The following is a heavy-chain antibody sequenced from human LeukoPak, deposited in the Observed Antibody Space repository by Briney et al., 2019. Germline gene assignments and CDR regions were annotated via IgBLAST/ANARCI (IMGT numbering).Heavy chain of an antibody. CDR3: TRGRSGWYTISDY. J-gene: IGHJ4*02. V-gene: IGHV3-49*04. Sequence: GGSLRLSCTASGFSFGDHAIRWVRQAPGKGLAWVTFIRSKTHGETTEYAASVKGRLTISRDDSKSIAYLQMNSLKTEDTAVYYCTRGRSGWYTISDYWGQGTLVTVSS. CDR2: IRSKTHGETT. D-gene: IGHD6-19*01. CDR1: GFSFGDHA.